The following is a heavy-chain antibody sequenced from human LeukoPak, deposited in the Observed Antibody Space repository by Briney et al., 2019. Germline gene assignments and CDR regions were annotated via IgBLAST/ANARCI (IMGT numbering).Heavy chain of an antibody. D-gene: IGHD3-16*01. J-gene: IGHJ5*02. CDR3: AREGDWFDP. V-gene: IGHV1-69*05. Sequence: GASVKVSCKASGYTFTSYDINWVRQATGQGLEWMGGIIPIFGTANYAQKFQGRVTITTDESTSTAYMELSSLRSEDTAVYYCAREGDWFDPWGQGTLVTVSS. CDR2: IIPIFGTA. CDR1: GYTFTSYD.